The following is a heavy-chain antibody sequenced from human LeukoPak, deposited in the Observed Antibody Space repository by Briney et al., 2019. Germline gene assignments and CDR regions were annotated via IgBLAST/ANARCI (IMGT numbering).Heavy chain of an antibody. Sequence: GGSLRLSCAASGFTFSSYGMHWVRQAPGKGLEWVAFIRYDGSNKYYADSVKGRFTISRDNSKNTLYLQMNSLRAEDKAVYYCAKDGTYYYDSSGYSFDYWGQGTLVTVSS. CDR3: AKDGTYYYDSSGYSFDY. J-gene: IGHJ4*02. V-gene: IGHV3-30*02. CDR1: GFTFSSYG. CDR2: IRYDGSNK. D-gene: IGHD3-22*01.